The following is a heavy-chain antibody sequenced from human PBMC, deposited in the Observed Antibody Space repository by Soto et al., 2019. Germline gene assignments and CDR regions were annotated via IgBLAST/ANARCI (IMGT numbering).Heavy chain of an antibody. J-gene: IGHJ5*02. CDR2: INSDGSST. V-gene: IGHV3-74*01. CDR3: ARGHALRFLEWLPGNWFDP. D-gene: IGHD3-3*01. CDR1: GFTFSSYW. Sequence: PAGSLRLSCAASGFTFSSYWMHWVRQAPGKGLVWVSRINSDGSSTSYADSVKGRFTISRDNAKNTLYLQMNSLRAEDTAVYYCARGHALRFLEWLPGNWFDPWGQGTLVTVSS.